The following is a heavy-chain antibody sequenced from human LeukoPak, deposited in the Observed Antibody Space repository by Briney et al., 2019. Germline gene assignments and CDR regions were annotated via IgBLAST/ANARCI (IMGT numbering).Heavy chain of an antibody. Sequence: SETLSLTCTVSGGSISSYYWSWIRQPPGKGLEWIGYIYYSGSTNYNPSLKSRVTIPVDTSKNQFSLKLSSVTAADTAVYYCAREIAAAGTFDYWGQETLVAVSS. D-gene: IGHD6-13*01. CDR2: IYYSGST. J-gene: IGHJ4*02. V-gene: IGHV4-59*01. CDR1: GGSISSYY. CDR3: AREIAAAGTFDY.